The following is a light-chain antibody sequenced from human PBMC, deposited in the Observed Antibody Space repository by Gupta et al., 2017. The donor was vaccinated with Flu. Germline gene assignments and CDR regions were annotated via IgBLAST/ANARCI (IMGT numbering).Light chain of an antibody. J-gene: IGKJ1*01. Sequence: GDRVTITCRASQSMDTWLAWSQQKPGKAPQLLIYKASLLESGVPSRFSGSGSGTDFTLTINSLQPDDFATYYCQQYNSYPWTFGQGTKVEIK. V-gene: IGKV1-5*03. CDR3: QQYNSYPWT. CDR1: QSMDTW. CDR2: KAS.